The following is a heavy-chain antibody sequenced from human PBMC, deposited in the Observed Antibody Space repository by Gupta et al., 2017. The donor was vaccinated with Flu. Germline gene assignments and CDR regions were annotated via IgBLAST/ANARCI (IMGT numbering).Heavy chain of an antibody. V-gene: IGHV2-70*04. CDR1: TPSMR. CDR3: ARSTTVNTWTGFDY. CDR2: IAWDDDK. D-gene: IGHD4-17*01. J-gene: IGHJ4*02. Sequence: TPSMRVSWIRKPPGKALEWLALIAWDDDKFYSTSLKARLTISKDTSKTQVVLTMTNMDPMDTATYYCARSTTVNTWTGFDYWGQGTLVTVSS.